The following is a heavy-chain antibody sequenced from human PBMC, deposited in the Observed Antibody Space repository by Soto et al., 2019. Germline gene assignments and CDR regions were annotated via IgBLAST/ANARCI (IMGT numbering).Heavy chain of an antibody. CDR3: AGPEGTAGASDVFDI. CDR1: GYTFTSYY. D-gene: IGHD2-21*02. V-gene: IGHV1-46*01. J-gene: IGHJ3*02. CDR2: IHPSDSST. Sequence: QVQLVHSGAEVKKPGASVKVSCKASGYTFTSYYMHWVRQATGQGLEWMGIIHPSDSSTSYAQKFQGRGTMNRDTSTSTVYMEVSRLRSEDTAVYYCAGPEGTAGASDVFDIWGQGTMVTVSS.